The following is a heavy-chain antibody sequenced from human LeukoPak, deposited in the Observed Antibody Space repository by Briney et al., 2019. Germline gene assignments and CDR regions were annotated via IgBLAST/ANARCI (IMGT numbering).Heavy chain of an antibody. D-gene: IGHD6-6*01. CDR1: GFTFSSYW. Sequence: PGGSLRLSCAASGFTFSSYWMSWVRQAPGKGLEWVANINQGGSEKYYVDSVKGRFTISRDNAKNSLYLQMNSLRAEDTAVYYCARRRPAHEIYYWGQGTLVTVSS. CDR3: ARRRPAHEIYY. CDR2: INQGGSEK. V-gene: IGHV3-7*03. J-gene: IGHJ4*02.